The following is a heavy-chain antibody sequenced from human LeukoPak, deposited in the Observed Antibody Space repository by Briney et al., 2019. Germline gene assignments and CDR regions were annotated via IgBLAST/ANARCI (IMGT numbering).Heavy chain of an antibody. V-gene: IGHV4-61*02. CDR3: AREEILTGYPDY. J-gene: IGHJ4*02. CDR2: IYTSGST. D-gene: IGHD3-9*01. CDR1: GGSISSGSYY. Sequence: SQTLSLTCTVSGGSISSGSYYWSWIRQPAGKGLEWIGRIYTSGSTNYNPSLKSRVTMSVDTSKNQFSLKLSSVTAADTAVYYCAREEILTGYPDYWGQGTLVTVSS.